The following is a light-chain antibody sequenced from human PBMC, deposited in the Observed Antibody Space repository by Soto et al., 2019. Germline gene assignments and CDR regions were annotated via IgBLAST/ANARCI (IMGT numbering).Light chain of an antibody. CDR3: METLHNPLT. V-gene: IGKV2-28*01. CDR1: QSLLYRNVYHY. CDR2: LGS. Sequence: EIVMTQSPLSLPAIPGEPASISCRSSQSLLYRNVYHYLDSYQQKTGQSPQILIYLGSNRGSGVPDRCCGSGSGTDFILKISRVEAEDVGVDYCMETLHNPLTFGGGTKVDI. J-gene: IGKJ4*01.